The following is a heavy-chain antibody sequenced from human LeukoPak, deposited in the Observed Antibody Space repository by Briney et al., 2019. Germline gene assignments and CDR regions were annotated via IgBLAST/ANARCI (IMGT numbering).Heavy chain of an antibody. Sequence: ASVKVSCKASGYTFTGYYMHWVRQAPGQGLEWMGIINPSGGSTSYAQKFQGRVTMTRDTSTSTVYMELSSLRSEDTAVYYCAREPLAVTTEYYFDYWGQGTLVTVSS. CDR1: GYTFTGYY. D-gene: IGHD4-11*01. J-gene: IGHJ4*02. CDR2: INPSGGST. V-gene: IGHV1-46*03. CDR3: AREPLAVTTEYYFDY.